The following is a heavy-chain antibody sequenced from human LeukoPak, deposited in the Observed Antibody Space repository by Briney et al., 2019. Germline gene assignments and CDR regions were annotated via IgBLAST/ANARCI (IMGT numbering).Heavy chain of an antibody. CDR3: ASISSVWVKDLYYYMDV. J-gene: IGHJ6*03. D-gene: IGHD3-16*02. CDR2: IYYSGST. Sequence: SETLSLTCTVSGGSISSNSYYWGGIRQPPGKGLEWIGSIYYSGSTYYNPSLKSRVTISVDTSKNQFSLKLSSVTAADTAVYFCASISSVWVKDLYYYMDVWGKGTTVTVSS. V-gene: IGHV4-39*01. CDR1: GGSISSNSYY.